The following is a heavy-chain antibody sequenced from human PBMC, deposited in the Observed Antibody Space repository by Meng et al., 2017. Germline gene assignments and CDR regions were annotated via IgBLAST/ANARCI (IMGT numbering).Heavy chain of an antibody. V-gene: IGHV4-4*02. CDR2: IFHTGST. CDR1: GGSFSSGNW. CDR3: VNYCSGGKCSPNEKTQH. Sequence: QMQLQESGPGLVKPSGTLSLTCAVSGGSFSSGNWWGWVRQPPGKGLEWIGEIFHTGSTNYNPSLQSRVSLSIDKSKSQFSLKMISVTAADTAIYYCVNYCSGGKCSPNEKTQHWGQGTLVTVSS. J-gene: IGHJ1*01. D-gene: IGHD2-15*01.